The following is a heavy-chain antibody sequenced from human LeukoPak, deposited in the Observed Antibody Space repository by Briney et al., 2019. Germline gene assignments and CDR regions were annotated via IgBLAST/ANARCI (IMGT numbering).Heavy chain of an antibody. D-gene: IGHD3-10*01. J-gene: IGHJ4*02. Sequence: LGGSLRLSCAASGFTFSSYAMSWVRQAPGKGLEWVSAISGSGGSTYYADSVKGRFTISRDNSKNTLYLQMNSLRAEDTAVYYCAKVSGFPVSFSYFDYWGQGTLVTVSS. CDR1: GFTFSSYA. CDR3: AKVSGFPVSFSYFDY. CDR2: ISGSGGST. V-gene: IGHV3-23*01.